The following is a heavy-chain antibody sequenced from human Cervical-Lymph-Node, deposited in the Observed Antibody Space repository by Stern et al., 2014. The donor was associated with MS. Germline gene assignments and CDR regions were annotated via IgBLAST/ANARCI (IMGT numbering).Heavy chain of an antibody. V-gene: IGHV3-33*01. Sequence: VQLVESGGGVVQPGRSLRLSCVASGLTFSTSVMHWVRQAPGKGLEWVAVVWNDGSKEHFTESVKCRFSTSRDTAKNTLHLQMSSLRAEDTAVYFCATSTASDAFDIWGQGTLVTVSS. D-gene: IGHD2/OR15-2a*01. CDR1: GLTFSTSV. CDR3: ATSTASDAFDI. CDR2: VWNDGSKE. J-gene: IGHJ3*02.